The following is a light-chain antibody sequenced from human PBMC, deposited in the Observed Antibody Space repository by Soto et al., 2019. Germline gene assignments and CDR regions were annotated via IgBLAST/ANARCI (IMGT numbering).Light chain of an antibody. Sequence: EIVLTQSPATLSLSPGERATLSCRASQSVSSYLAWYQQKPGQAPRLLIYDASSRATGIPARFSSSGSGTDITLTISSLEPEDVAVYYGQQHSTPHSFGGGTKVEIK. J-gene: IGKJ4*02. CDR2: DAS. CDR3: QQHSTPHS. V-gene: IGKV3-11*01. CDR1: QSVSSY.